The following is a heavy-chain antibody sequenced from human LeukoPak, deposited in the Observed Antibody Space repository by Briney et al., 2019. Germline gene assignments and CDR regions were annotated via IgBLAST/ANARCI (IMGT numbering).Heavy chain of an antibody. D-gene: IGHD1-26*01. CDR2: IWDDGSYK. Sequence: PGGSLRLSCAASGFSFSNYGMHWVRQAPGKGLEWVAVIWDDGSYKYYADSVKGRFTISRDNSKNTLYLQITSLRAEDTAVYYCAKRTSGSGSFLIDYWGQGTLVTVSS. J-gene: IGHJ4*02. CDR1: GFSFSNYG. V-gene: IGHV3-33*06. CDR3: AKRTSGSGSFLIDY.